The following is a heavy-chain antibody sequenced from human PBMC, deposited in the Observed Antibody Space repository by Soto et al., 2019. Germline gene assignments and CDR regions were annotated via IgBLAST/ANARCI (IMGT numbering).Heavy chain of an antibody. V-gene: IGHV3-53*01. CDR2: LYFTGGA. D-gene: IGHD3-10*01. Sequence: EVQLVESGGGLVQPGGFLRLSCAASGFTVSGNYMSWVRRAPGKGLECVSILYFTGGASYADSVKGRFTVSGDNSRNTLFLQMNSLRAEDTAVYYCARPYYSDWGMDVWGQGTTVTVSS. CDR3: ARPYYSDWGMDV. CDR1: GFTVSGNY. J-gene: IGHJ6*02.